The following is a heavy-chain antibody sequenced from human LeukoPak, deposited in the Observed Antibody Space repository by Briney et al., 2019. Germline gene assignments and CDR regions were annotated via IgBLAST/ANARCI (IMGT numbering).Heavy chain of an antibody. D-gene: IGHD5-18*01. Sequence: SETLSLTCTVSGGSISSSSYYWGWVRQPPGKGLEWIGSIYYSWSIYYNPSLKSRVTISVDTSENQFSLKLSSVTAADTAVYYCARHGGEVGYSYYDYWGQGTLVTVSS. CDR2: IYYSWSI. CDR3: ARHGGEVGYSYYDY. V-gene: IGHV4-39*01. J-gene: IGHJ4*02. CDR1: GGSISSSSYY.